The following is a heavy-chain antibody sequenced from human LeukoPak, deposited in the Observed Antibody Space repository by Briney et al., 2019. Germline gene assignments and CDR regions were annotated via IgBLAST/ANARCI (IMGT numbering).Heavy chain of an antibody. CDR3: ARVGGISSWSYWYFDL. Sequence: PGGSLRLSCAASGFTFSGYAMKWARQAPGKGLEWVSSISGGSSYIYYADSVKGRFTISRDNAKNSLYLQMNSLRAEDTAVYYCARVGGISSWSYWYFDLWGRGTLVTVSS. CDR2: ISGGSSYI. V-gene: IGHV3-21*04. J-gene: IGHJ2*01. D-gene: IGHD6-13*01. CDR1: GFTFSGYA.